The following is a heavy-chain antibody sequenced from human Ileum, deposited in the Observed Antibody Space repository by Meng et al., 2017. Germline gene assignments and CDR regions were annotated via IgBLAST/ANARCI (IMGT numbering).Heavy chain of an antibody. V-gene: IGHV4-61*08. J-gene: IGHJ4*02. D-gene: IGHD7-27*01. CDR1: GGSVSSSGYQ. CDR2: AST. CDR3: ARDHWGSLDY. Sequence: QVHVEEAGPGLVRPSETLSLSCAVSGGSVSSSGYQWGWIRQPPGKGLEWIGYASTNYNPSLKSRVTISVDTSKNQFSLKLTSVTAADTAVYYCARDHWGSLDYWGQGVLVTVSS.